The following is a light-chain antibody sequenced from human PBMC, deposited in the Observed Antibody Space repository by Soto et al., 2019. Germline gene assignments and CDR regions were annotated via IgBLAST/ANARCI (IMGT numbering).Light chain of an antibody. V-gene: IGKV3-20*01. CDR2: GAS. CDR1: QTVSSDY. CDR3: QQYGGSPIT. J-gene: IGKJ3*01. Sequence: EIVLTQSPGTLSLSPGERATLSCRASQTVSSDYLAWYQRRPGQAPRLLIYGASGRATGIPDRFSGSGSGTDFTLTISGLEPEDVAVYFCQQYGGSPITFGPGTKVDIK.